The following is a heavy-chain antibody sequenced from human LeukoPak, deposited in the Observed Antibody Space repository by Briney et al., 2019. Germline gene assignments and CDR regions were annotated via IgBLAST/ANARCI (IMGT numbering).Heavy chain of an antibody. V-gene: IGHV3-30*01. Sequence: PGGSLRLSCAASGFTFRTYAMHWVRQAPGKGLEWVAVISYDGSNKYNADSVKGRFTISRDNSKNTLYLQVNSLRAEDTAVYYCARDQGMATNYNWFDPRGQGTLVTVSS. J-gene: IGHJ5*02. D-gene: IGHD5-24*01. CDR1: GFTFRTYA. CDR2: ISYDGSNK. CDR3: ARDQGMATNYNWFDP.